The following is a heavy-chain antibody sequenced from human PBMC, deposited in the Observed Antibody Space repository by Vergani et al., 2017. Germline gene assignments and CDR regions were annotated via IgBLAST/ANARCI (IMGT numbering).Heavy chain of an antibody. CDR1: GYSFTSYW. D-gene: IGHD2-21*02. CDR3: SRHGEDKNCGGDCYSGYYYGMDV. CDR2: IYPGDSDT. J-gene: IGHJ6*02. V-gene: IGHV5-51*01. Sequence: EVQLVQSGAEVKKPGESLKISCKGSGYSFTSYWIGWVRQMPGKGLEWMGIIYPGDSDTRYSPSFQGKVTISADKSISTAYLQWSSLKASDTAMYYCSRHGEDKNCGGDCYSGYYYGMDVWGQGTTVTVSS.